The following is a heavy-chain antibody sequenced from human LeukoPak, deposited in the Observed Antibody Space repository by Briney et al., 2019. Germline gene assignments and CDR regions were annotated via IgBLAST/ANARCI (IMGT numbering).Heavy chain of an antibody. V-gene: IGHV4-31*03. Sequence: PSETLSLTCTVSGGSISSGGYYWSWIRQHPGKGLEWIGYIYYSGSTYYNPSLKSRVTISVDTSKNQFSLELSSVTAADTAVYYCARDGRNSSGWYEAFDIWGQGTMVTVSS. D-gene: IGHD6-19*01. J-gene: IGHJ3*02. CDR2: IYYSGST. CDR1: GGSISSGGYY. CDR3: ARDGRNSSGWYEAFDI.